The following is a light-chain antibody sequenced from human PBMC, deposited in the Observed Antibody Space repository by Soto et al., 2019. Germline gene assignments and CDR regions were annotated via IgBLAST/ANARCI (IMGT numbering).Light chain of an antibody. CDR3: QQYGSSPTWT. Sequence: EVVLTQSPGTLSLSPGERATLSCRASQRINNNYLAWYQQKAGQAPRLLIFGASTRANGVPDRFSGSGSGTDFTLTISRLDPADFAVYYCQQYGSSPTWTFGQGTKVDIK. V-gene: IGKV3-20*01. CDR2: GAS. J-gene: IGKJ1*01. CDR1: QRINNNY.